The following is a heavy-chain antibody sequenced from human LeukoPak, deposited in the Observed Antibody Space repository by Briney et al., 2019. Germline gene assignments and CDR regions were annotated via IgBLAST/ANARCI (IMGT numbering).Heavy chain of an antibody. CDR2: LSYSGTNK. D-gene: IGHD5-24*01. CDR1: GFTFSRYC. J-gene: IGHJ2*01. V-gene: IGHV3-33*08. CDR3: ASARHRDGYNFLDWHFDL. Sequence: GGSLRLSCAASGFTFSRYCMRWVRQAPGKGLEWVAVLSYSGTNKYYTDSVEGRFTISRDNSKNTVYLRMNSLRAEDTAVYHCASARHRDGYNFLDWHFDLWSRGTLVTVSS.